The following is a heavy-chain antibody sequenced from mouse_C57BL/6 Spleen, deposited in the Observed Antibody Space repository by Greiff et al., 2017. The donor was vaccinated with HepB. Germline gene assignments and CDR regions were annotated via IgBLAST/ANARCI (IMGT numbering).Heavy chain of an antibody. CDR2: IRSKSNNYAT. V-gene: IGHV10-1*01. J-gene: IGHJ2*01. Sequence: EVMLVESGGGLVQPKGSLKLSCAASGFSFNTYAMNWVRQAPGKGLEWVARIRSKSNNYATYYADSVKDRFTISRDDSESMLYLQMNNLKTEDTAMYYCVRHGDSVVPFDYWGQGTTLTVSS. CDR3: VRHGDSVVPFDY. CDR1: GFSFNTYA. D-gene: IGHD1-1*01.